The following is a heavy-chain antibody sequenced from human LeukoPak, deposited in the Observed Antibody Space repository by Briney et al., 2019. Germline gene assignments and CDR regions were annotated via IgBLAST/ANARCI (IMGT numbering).Heavy chain of an antibody. V-gene: IGHV1-2*02. CDR3: ARDGWGSSAFDI. CDR2: INPNSGGT. J-gene: IGHJ3*02. D-gene: IGHD2-21*01. CDR1: GGTFSSYA. Sequence: ASVKVSCKASGGTFSSYAISWVRQAPGQGLEWMGWINPNSGGTNYAQKFQGRVTMTRDTSISTAYMELSRLRSDDTAVYYCARDGWGSSAFDIWGQGTMVTVSS.